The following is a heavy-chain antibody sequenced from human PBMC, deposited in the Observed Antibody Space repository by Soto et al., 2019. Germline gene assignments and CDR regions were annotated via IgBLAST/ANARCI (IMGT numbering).Heavy chain of an antibody. CDR2: INPTSDYT. J-gene: IGHJ3*02. Sequence: ASVKVSCKASGYTLTSYHMQWVRQAPGQGLEWMGMINPTSDYTNYAQKFQGRVTLTSDTSTSTVYMELSSLRSDDTAMYYCARGGPSNNAFDIWGQGTMVTVSS. V-gene: IGHV1-46*01. CDR1: GYTLTSYH. D-gene: IGHD2-8*01. CDR3: ARGGPSNNAFDI.